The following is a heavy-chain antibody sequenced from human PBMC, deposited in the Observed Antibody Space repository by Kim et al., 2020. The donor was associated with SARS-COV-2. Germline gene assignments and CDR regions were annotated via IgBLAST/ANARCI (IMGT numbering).Heavy chain of an antibody. Sequence: GGSLRLSCAASGFTFSSYAMHWVRQAPGKGLEWVAVISYDGSNKYYADSVKGRFTISRDNSKNTLYLQMNSLRAEDTAVYYCARGGDGYNPFDIWGQGTMVTVSS. CDR3: ARGGDGYNPFDI. J-gene: IGHJ3*02. CDR2: ISYDGSNK. CDR1: GFTFSSYA. V-gene: IGHV3-30*04. D-gene: IGHD5-12*01.